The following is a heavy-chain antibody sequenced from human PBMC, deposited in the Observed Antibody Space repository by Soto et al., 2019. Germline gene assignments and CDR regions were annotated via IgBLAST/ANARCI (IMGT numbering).Heavy chain of an antibody. Sequence: QVQLVQSGAEVKKPGSSVKVSCKASGGTFSSYAISWVRQAPGQGLEWMGGIIPIFGTSNYAQKFQGRVTITADKSTSTAYMELSSLRSEDTALYYCARAISSPTTNYYGMDVWGQGTTVTVSS. J-gene: IGHJ6*02. CDR3: ARAISSPTTNYYGMDV. CDR2: IIPIFGTS. V-gene: IGHV1-69*06. CDR1: GGTFSSYA.